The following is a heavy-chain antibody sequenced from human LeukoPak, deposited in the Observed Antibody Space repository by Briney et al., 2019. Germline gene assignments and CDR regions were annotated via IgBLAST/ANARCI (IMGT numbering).Heavy chain of an antibody. D-gene: IGHD1-26*01. V-gene: IGHV3-74*01. CDR2: INSDGSST. J-gene: IGHJ4*02. Sequence: PGGSLRLSCAASGFTFSNYAMSWVRQAPGKGLVWVSRINSDGSSTSYADSVKGRFTISRDNAKNTLYPQMNSLRAEDTAVYYCASLIVGALYVFDYWGQGTLVTVSS. CDR3: ASLIVGALYVFDY. CDR1: GFTFSNYA.